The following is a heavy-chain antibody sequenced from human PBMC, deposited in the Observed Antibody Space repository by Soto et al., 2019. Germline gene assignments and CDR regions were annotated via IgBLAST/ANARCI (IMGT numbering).Heavy chain of an antibody. V-gene: IGHV4-59*08. Sequence: PSWTLSLTCTVSGGSISSYYWSWIRQPPGKGLEWIGYIYYSGGMKYNPSLKSRGTISVDTSKNQFSLNLNSVTAADTAVYYCASIYDSSGYYYGNNWFDPWGQGTLVTVSS. CDR2: IYYSGGM. D-gene: IGHD3-22*01. CDR3: ASIYDSSGYYYGNNWFDP. CDR1: GGSISSYY. J-gene: IGHJ5*02.